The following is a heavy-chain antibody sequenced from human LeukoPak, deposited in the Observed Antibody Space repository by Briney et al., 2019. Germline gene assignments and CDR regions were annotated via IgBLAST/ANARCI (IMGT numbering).Heavy chain of an antibody. CDR3: ARVHDYTNFDY. CDR2: IYPRDGST. D-gene: IGHD3-16*01. V-gene: IGHV1-46*01. Sequence: ASVKVSCKASGYTFTSNYIHWVRQAPGQGLEWMGMIYPRDGSTNYAQKLQGRVTMTTDTSTSTAYMELRSLRSDDTAVYYCARVHDYTNFDYWGQGTLVTVSS. CDR1: GYTFTSNY. J-gene: IGHJ4*02.